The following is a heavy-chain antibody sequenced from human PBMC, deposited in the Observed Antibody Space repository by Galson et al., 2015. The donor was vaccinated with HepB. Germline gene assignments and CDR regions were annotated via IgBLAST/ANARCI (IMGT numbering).Heavy chain of an antibody. CDR1: GGTFSSYT. Sequence: SVKVSCKASGGTFSSYTISWVRQAPGQGLEWMGWISAYNGNTNYAQKLQGRVTMTTDTSTSTAYMELRSLRSDDTAVYYCARGGRGYYDSSGYSFDYWGQGTLVTVSS. J-gene: IGHJ4*02. CDR3: ARGGRGYYDSSGYSFDY. D-gene: IGHD3-22*01. CDR2: ISAYNGNT. V-gene: IGHV1-18*01.